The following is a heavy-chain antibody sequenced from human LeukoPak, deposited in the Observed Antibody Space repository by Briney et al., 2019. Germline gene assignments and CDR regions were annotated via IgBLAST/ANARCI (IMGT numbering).Heavy chain of an antibody. CDR1: GHTLTQLS. J-gene: IGHJ4*02. CDR3: AAVRTGPKDFYDDTATRNPFDY. D-gene: IGHD5-18*01. CDR2: FHPEDGAP. Sequence: GAAVRVSCKVSGHTLTQLSIHWVRQAPGKGLEWMGDFHPEDGAPNFAQNFQGRISMTEDTSIDTAYLDLTSLTFDDTAVYFCAAVRTGPKDFYDDTATRNPFDYWGQGTLVIVSS. V-gene: IGHV1-24*01.